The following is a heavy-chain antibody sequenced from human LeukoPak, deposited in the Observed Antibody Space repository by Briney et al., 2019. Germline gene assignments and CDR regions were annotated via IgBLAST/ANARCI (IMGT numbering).Heavy chain of an antibody. CDR1: GFTFSSYW. CDR2: IKQDGSEK. CDR3: ARDSSAFWSGLDY. V-gene: IGHV3-7*01. Sequence: KPGGSLRLSCAASGFTFSSYWMSWVRQAPGKGLEWVANIKQDGSEKYYVDSVKGRFTISRDNAKNSLYLQMNSLRAEDTAVYYCARDSSAFWSGLDYWGQGTLVTVSS. D-gene: IGHD3-3*01. J-gene: IGHJ4*02.